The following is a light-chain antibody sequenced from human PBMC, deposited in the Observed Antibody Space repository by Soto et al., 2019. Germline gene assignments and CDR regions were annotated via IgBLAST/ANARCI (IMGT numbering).Light chain of an antibody. J-gene: IGLJ3*02. V-gene: IGLV6-57*01. CDR3: QSYDSSNRGV. CDR1: SGSIASNY. Sequence: NFMLTQPHSVSVSPGKTVTISCTRSSGSIASNYVQWYQQRPGSSPTTVIYEDNQRPSGVPDRFSGSIDSSSNSASLTISGLETEDEADYYCQSYDSSNRGVFGGGTKVTVL. CDR2: EDN.